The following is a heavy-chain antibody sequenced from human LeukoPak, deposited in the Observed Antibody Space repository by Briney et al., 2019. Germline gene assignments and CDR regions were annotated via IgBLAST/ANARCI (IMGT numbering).Heavy chain of an antibody. D-gene: IGHD6-19*01. CDR3: ARDRWGSGWYPTYYYYMDV. J-gene: IGHJ6*03. CDR2: ISAYNGNT. Sequence: GASVKVSCKASGYTFTSYGISWVRQAPGQGLEWMGWISAYNGNTNYAQKLQGRGTMTTDTSTSTAYMELRSLRSDDTAVYYCARDRWGSGWYPTYYYYMDVWGKGTTVTISS. CDR1: GYTFTSYG. V-gene: IGHV1-18*01.